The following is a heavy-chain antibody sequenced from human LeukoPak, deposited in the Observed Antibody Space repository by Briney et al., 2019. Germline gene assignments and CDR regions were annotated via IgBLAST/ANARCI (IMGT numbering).Heavy chain of an antibody. J-gene: IGHJ5*02. CDR2: IPYDGTNK. D-gene: IGHD6-19*01. V-gene: IGHV3-30*02. CDR3: AKDPSIAVAGNPLFWFDP. CDR1: GFTFSNYG. Sequence: QTGGSLRLSCAPSGFTFSNYGMHWVRQAPGKGLEWVAFIPYDGTNKYHADSVKGRFTISRDNSKNTLYLQRNSLRAEDTAVYYCAKDPSIAVAGNPLFWFDPWGQGTLVTVSS.